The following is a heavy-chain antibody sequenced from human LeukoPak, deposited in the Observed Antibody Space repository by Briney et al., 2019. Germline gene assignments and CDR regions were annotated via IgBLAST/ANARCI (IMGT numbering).Heavy chain of an antibody. D-gene: IGHD3-10*01. Sequence: GGSLRLSCAASGFMFSSYGMNWVRQAPGKGLEWVSDISGSGGNTYYADSVKGRFTISRDNSKNTLYLQMNSLRAEDTAVYYCAKEGPYGSGSYGAFDIWGQGTMVTVSS. V-gene: IGHV3-23*01. CDR3: AKEGPYGSGSYGAFDI. CDR1: GFMFSSYG. J-gene: IGHJ3*02. CDR2: ISGSGGNT.